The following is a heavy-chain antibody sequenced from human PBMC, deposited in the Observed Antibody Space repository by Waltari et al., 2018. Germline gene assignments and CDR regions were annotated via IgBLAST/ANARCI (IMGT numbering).Heavy chain of an antibody. D-gene: IGHD6-25*01. CDR1: GGSISSSSYY. Sequence: QLQLQESGPGLVKPSETLSLTCTVSGGSISSSSYYWGWIRQPPGKGLEWIGSIYYSGITYYNPSLKSRVTISVDTSKNQFSLKLSSVTAADTAVYYCARDIRRGKQRGGMDVWGQGTTVTVSS. V-gene: IGHV4-39*07. CDR3: ARDIRRGKQRGGMDV. CDR2: IYYSGIT. J-gene: IGHJ6*02.